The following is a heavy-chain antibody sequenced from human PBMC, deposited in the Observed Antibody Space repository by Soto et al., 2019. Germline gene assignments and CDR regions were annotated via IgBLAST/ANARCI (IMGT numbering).Heavy chain of an antibody. D-gene: IGHD3-10*01. V-gene: IGHV3-48*01. Sequence: GGSLRLSCAVSGFTFITYSMNWVRQAPEKGLEWVSYISSSGSTIYYADSVKGRFTISRDNSKNTLSLQMNSLRAEDTAVYYCAKSIRGIFITFGYWGQGTPVTVSS. J-gene: IGHJ4*02. CDR2: ISSSGSTI. CDR3: AKSIRGIFITFGY. CDR1: GFTFITYS.